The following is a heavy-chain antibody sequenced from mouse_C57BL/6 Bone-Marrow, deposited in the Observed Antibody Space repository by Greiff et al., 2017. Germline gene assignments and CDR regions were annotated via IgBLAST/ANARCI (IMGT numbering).Heavy chain of an antibody. J-gene: IGHJ2*01. CDR3: ARWITTALFDD. Sequence: QVQLQQSGAELAKPGASVKLSCKASGYTFTSYWMHWVKQRPGQGLEWIGYINPSSGYTKYNQKFKGKATLTADKSSSTAYMQLSSLTYEDSAVYYCARWITTALFDDRGQGATLTVSS. V-gene: IGHV1-7*01. CDR2: INPSSGYT. D-gene: IGHD1-2*01. CDR1: GYTFTSYW.